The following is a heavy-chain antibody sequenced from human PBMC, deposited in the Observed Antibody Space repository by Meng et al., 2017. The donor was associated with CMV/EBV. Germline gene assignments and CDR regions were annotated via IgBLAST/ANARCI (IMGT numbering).Heavy chain of an antibody. CDR3: ARGAGMGSGWYWDDY. CDR1: GYTFTGYY. Sequence: ASVKVCCKASGYTFTGYYMHWVRQAPGQGLEWMGWINPNSGGTNYAQKFQGRVTMTRDTSISTAYMELSRLRSDDTAVYYCARGAGMGSGWYWDDYWGQGTLVTVSS. D-gene: IGHD6-19*01. CDR2: INPNSGGT. J-gene: IGHJ4*02. V-gene: IGHV1-2*02.